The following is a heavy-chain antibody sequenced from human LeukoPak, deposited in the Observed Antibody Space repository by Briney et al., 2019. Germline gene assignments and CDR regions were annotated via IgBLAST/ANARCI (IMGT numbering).Heavy chain of an antibody. D-gene: IGHD3-3*01. Sequence: SETLSLTCAVSGVSLSPYYWAWIRQPPGKGLEGIGYIHTSGSHNQYPPLKSRVPISVDKSKTRFPLRLTAVTAADTAVYYCARLSAAVHLGAFDLWGQGTRVTVSS. CDR1: GVSLSPYY. CDR3: ARLSAAVHLGAFDL. J-gene: IGHJ3*01. V-gene: IGHV4-4*09. CDR2: IHTSGSH.